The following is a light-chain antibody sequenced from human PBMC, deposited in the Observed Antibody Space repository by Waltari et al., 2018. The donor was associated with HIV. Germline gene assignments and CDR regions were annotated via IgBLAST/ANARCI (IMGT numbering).Light chain of an antibody. Sequence: QSVLTQPPSASGTPGQRVTISFSGSSSNIGSNTVHWYQQLPGTAPKLLIYSNNQRPSGVPDRFSGSKSGTSASLAISGLQSEDEADYYCAAWDGSLNGRVVFGGGTKLTVL. CDR1: SSNIGSNT. J-gene: IGLJ2*01. CDR2: SNN. CDR3: AAWDGSLNGRVV. V-gene: IGLV1-44*01.